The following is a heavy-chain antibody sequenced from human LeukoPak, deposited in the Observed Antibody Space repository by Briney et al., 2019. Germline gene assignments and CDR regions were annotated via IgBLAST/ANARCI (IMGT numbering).Heavy chain of an antibody. D-gene: IGHD4-17*01. CDR2: IGTAGDT. V-gene: IGHV3-13*04. CDR3: ARAYGDYFDY. CDR1: GFTFSSYD. Sequence: QPGGSLRLSCAASGFTFSSYDMHWVRQTTGKSLEWVSTIGTAGDTKYPGSVKGRFTISRENAKNSLYLQMNSLRAGDTAVYYCARAYGDYFDYWGQGTLVTVSS. J-gene: IGHJ4*02.